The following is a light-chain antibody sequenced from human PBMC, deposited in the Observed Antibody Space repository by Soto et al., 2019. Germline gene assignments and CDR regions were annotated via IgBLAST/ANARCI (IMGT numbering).Light chain of an antibody. CDR2: GSS. CDR3: QQYGSSPPYT. CDR1: QSVSGSY. V-gene: IGKV3-20*01. J-gene: IGKJ2*01. Sequence: EIVLTQSPGTLSLSPGERATLSCRASQSVSGSYLAWYQQKPGQSPSLLIYGSSDRATGIPDRFSGSGSGTDFTLPISRVEPADFVGYYCQQYGSSPPYTFGQGTKLEIK.